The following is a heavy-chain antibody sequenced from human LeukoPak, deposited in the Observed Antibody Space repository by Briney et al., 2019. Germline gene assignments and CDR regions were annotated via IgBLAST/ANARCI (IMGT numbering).Heavy chain of an antibody. CDR2: LIPIFRIP. CDR3: AAGKDRSGYYYSLDY. Sequence: SVKVSCKASGGTFSTHAFSWVRQAPGQGLEWMGGLIPIFRIPNYAQKFQGRVTITAVESTSTAYMELSSLRSEDTAVYYCAAGKDRSGYYYSLDYRGQGTLVTVSS. V-gene: IGHV1-69*13. J-gene: IGHJ4*02. CDR1: GGTFSTHA. D-gene: IGHD3-22*01.